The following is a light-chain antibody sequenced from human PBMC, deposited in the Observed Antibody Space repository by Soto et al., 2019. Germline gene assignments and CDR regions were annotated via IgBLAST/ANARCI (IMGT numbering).Light chain of an antibody. V-gene: IGKV3-20*01. Sequence: EIVLKQSPDTLSLSPGERATLSCRASQSVRSNYLAWYQQKPGQAPRFLIYDASSRATGIPDRFSGSGSGTDFTLTISRLEPEDLGVYYCQQYGSTPLTFGGGTKVDIK. CDR3: QQYGSTPLT. J-gene: IGKJ4*01. CDR2: DAS. CDR1: QSVRSNY.